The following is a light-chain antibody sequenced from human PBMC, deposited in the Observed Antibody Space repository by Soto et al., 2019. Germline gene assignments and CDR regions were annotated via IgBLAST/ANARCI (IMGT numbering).Light chain of an antibody. CDR2: GAS. CDR3: QQYGSSPPIT. CDR1: QSVSSSY. V-gene: IGKV3-20*01. Sequence: EIVLTQSPGTLSLSPGERATLSCRASQSVSSSYLAWYHQKPGQAPRLLIYGASSRATGIPDRFSGSWSRTDCTHTISRPEPEDFAVYYCQQYGSSPPITFGPGTKVDIK. J-gene: IGKJ3*01.